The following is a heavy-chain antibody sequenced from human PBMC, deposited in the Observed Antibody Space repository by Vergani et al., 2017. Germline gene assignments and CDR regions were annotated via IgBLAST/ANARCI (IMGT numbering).Heavy chain of an antibody. V-gene: IGHV4-31*03. CDR2: IYYSGTT. D-gene: IGHD2-2*01. CDR1: GAYVGSGGYY. CDR3: ARARDGRSTSCPRQDNWNDAGWFDP. Sequence: QVQLQESGPGLVKASQTLSLTCSVSGAYVGSGGYYWIWVRQRPGLGLDWIGYIYYSGTTYYNPSLESRLTSTLDTSENHLSLKLTSVTAADTAVYYCARARDGRSTSCPRQDNWNDAGWFDPWGQGTLVTVSS. J-gene: IGHJ5*02.